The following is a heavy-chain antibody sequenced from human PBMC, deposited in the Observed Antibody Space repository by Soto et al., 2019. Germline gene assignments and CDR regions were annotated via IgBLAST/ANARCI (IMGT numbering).Heavy chain of an antibody. D-gene: IGHD6-19*01. CDR1: GFTFSSYS. CDR3: AREPPSLAVAGSDY. V-gene: IGHV3-21*01. J-gene: IGHJ4*02. CDR2: ISSSSSYI. Sequence: EVQLVESGGGLVKPGGSLRLSCAASGFTFSSYSMNWVRQAPGKGLEWVSSISSSSSYIYYADSVKGRFTISRDNAKNSLYLQMNSLRAEDTAVYYCAREPPSLAVAGSDYWGQGTLVTVSS.